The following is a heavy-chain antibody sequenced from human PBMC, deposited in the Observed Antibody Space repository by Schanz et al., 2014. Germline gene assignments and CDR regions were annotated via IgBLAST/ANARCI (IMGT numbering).Heavy chain of an antibody. Sequence: VQLVESGGGVVQPGRSLRLSCATSGLNFDYYGMNWVRQAPGKGLEWVSRMIGSGSSVFYADSVKGRFTISRDNLKNTVYLQMNSLRAGDTAVYYCAKDGRLPYYGTGSDFDYWGQGTLVAVSS. CDR2: MIGSGSSV. V-gene: IGHV3-23*04. D-gene: IGHD3-22*01. CDR3: AKDGRLPYYGTGSDFDY. CDR1: GLNFDYYG. J-gene: IGHJ4*02.